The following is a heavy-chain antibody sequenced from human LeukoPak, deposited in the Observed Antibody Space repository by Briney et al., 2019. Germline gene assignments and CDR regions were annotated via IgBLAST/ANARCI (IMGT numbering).Heavy chain of an antibody. CDR3: ARDSWGACSTSCYSSAFDI. V-gene: IGHV4-61*02. J-gene: IGHJ3*02. CDR1: GGSISSSSYY. D-gene: IGHD2-2*02. CDR2: IYTTGST. Sequence: PSETLSLTCTVSGGSISSSSYYWSWIRQPAGKGLEWIGRIYTTGSTNYNPSLKSRVTISVDTSKNQFSLKLSSVTADTAVYYCARDSWGACSTSCYSSAFDIWGQGTMVTVSS.